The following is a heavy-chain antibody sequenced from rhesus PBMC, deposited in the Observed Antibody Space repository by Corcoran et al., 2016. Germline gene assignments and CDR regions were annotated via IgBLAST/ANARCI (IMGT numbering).Heavy chain of an antibody. CDR2: ISCSGGST. D-gene: IGHD2-39*02. Sequence: QLQLQESGPGLVKPSETLSLTCAVSGGSISSNWWSWIRQPPGKGLGWIGRISCSGGSTSNNPSLKGRVTISTDTSKNQLSLKLISVTAADTAVYYCASTGGRFDVWGPGVLVTVSS. J-gene: IGHJ5-1*01. CDR1: GGSISSNW. V-gene: IGHV4-173*01. CDR3: ASTGGRFDV.